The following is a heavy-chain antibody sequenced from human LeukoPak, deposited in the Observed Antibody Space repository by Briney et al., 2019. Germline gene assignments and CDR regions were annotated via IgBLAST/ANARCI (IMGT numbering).Heavy chain of an antibody. CDR2: IYYSGST. CDR1: GGSISSGGYY. D-gene: IGHD2-2*01. V-gene: IGHV4-31*03. Sequence: KPSQTLPLTCTVSGGSISSGGYYWSWIRQHPGEGLEWIGYIYYSGSTYYNPSLKSRVTISVDTSKNQFSLKLSSVTAADTAVYYCARDSCSTSCYRGYYYYGMDVWGQGTTVTVSS. J-gene: IGHJ6*02. CDR3: ARDSCSTSCYRGYYYYGMDV.